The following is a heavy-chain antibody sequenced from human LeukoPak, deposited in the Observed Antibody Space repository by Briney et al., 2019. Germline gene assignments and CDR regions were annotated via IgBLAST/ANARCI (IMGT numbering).Heavy chain of an antibody. CDR3: ARVRSHTDDYYYYGMDV. Sequence: SETLSLTCTVSGGSISSCYWSWIRQPPGKGLEWIGYIYYSGSTNYNPSLKSRVTISVDTSKNQFSLKLSSVTAADTAVYYCARVRSHTDDYYYYGMDVWGQGTTVTVSS. CDR2: IYYSGST. V-gene: IGHV4-59*01. D-gene: IGHD3-10*01. J-gene: IGHJ6*02. CDR1: GGSISSCY.